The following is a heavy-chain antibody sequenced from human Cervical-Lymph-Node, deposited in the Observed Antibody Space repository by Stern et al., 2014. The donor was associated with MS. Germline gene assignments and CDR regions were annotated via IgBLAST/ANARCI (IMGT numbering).Heavy chain of an antibody. J-gene: IGHJ4*02. Sequence: QITLKESGPALVKPTQTLTLTCTFSGFSLRTSGMYVSWVRQSPGKALEWLALLDWDGDSYYGTSLQARLSISKVTSKNQVILTMTNMDPVDTGTYYCARINGGADGTGVDYWGQGTLVTVSS. CDR1: GFSLRTSGMY. CDR3: ARINGGADGTGVDY. V-gene: IGHV2-70*20. CDR2: LDWDGDS. D-gene: IGHD1/OR15-1a*01.